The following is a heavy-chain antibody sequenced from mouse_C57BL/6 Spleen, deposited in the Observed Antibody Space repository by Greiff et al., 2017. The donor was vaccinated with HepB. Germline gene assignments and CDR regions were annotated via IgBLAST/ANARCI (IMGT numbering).Heavy chain of an antibody. CDR3: ARDDYGSSDAMDY. CDR2: ISDGGSYT. CDR1: GFTFSSYA. V-gene: IGHV5-4*01. J-gene: IGHJ4*01. Sequence: DVMLVESGGGLVKPGGSLKLSCAASGFTFSSYAMSWVRQTPEKRLEWVATISDGGSYTYYPDNVKGRFTISRDNAKNNLYLQMSHLKSEDTAMYYCARDDYGSSDAMDYWGQGTSVTVSS. D-gene: IGHD1-1*01.